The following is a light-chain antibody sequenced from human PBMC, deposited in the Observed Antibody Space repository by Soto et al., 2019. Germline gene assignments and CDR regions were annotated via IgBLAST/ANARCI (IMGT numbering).Light chain of an antibody. V-gene: IGKV3-15*01. CDR1: QSININ. CDR2: GAS. Sequence: EIVLPQSPATLSLSPGERATLSCRASQSININLAWYQQKPGQAPRLLIYGASTRATGLPARFSGSGSGTEFTLIISSLQSEDSAVYYCQQYDNWPITFGQGTRLEIK. J-gene: IGKJ5*01. CDR3: QQYDNWPIT.